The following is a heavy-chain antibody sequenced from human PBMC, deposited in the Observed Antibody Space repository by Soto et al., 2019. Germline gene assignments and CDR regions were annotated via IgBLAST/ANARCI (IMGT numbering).Heavy chain of an antibody. CDR3: ARPLEVYVRLGYYYYYGMDV. CDR2: IIPIFGTA. CDR1: GGTFSSYA. D-gene: IGHD2-8*01. Sequence: SVKVSCKASGGTFSSYAISWVRQAPGQGLEWMGGIIPIFGTANYAQKFQGRVTITADESTSTAYMELSSLRSEDTAVYYCARPLEVYVRLGYYYYYGMDVWGQGITVNVS. J-gene: IGHJ6*02. V-gene: IGHV1-69*13.